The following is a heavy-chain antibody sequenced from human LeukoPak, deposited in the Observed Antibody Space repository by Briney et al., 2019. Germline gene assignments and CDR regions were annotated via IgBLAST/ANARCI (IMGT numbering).Heavy chain of an antibody. CDR1: GFTFSSYS. CDR3: ARDSGVVVPAAIGGADY. D-gene: IGHD2-2*02. Sequence: GGSLRLSCAASGFTFSSYSMNWVRQAPGKGLEWVSSISSSSSYIYYADSVKGRFTISRDNAKNSLYLQMNSLRAEDTAVYYCARDSGVVVPAAIGGADYWGQGTLVTVSS. V-gene: IGHV3-21*01. CDR2: ISSSSSYI. J-gene: IGHJ4*02.